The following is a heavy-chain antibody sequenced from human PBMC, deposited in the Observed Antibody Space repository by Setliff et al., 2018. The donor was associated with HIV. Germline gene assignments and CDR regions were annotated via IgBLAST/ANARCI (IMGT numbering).Heavy chain of an antibody. J-gene: IGHJ4*02. CDR3: AGWKGDYYDSSGTNGY. D-gene: IGHD3-22*01. Sequence: GGSLRLSCAASAFTFSGSSMHWVRQAPGKGLEWVGCIRSKGNSYATEYAASVTGRFTISRDDSKHTAYLQMNILKTEDTAVYYCAGWKGDYYDSSGTNGYWGQGTLVTVSS. CDR2: IRSKGNSYAT. V-gene: IGHV3-73*01. CDR1: AFTFSGSS.